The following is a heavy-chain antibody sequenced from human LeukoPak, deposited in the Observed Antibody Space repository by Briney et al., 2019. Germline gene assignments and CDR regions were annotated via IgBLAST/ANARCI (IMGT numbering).Heavy chain of an antibody. J-gene: IGHJ4*02. V-gene: IGHV3-33*01. CDR2: LWYDGSNK. CDR1: GFTFSSYG. CDR3: ARDPEEYSGWSHNPQYYFDY. Sequence: GGSLRLSCAASGFTFSSYGMHWVRQAPGKGLEWVAVLWYDGSNKYYADSVKGRFTISRDNSKNTLYLQMNSLRAEDTAVYYCARDPEEYSGWSHNPQYYFDYWGQGTLVTVSS. D-gene: IGHD6-19*01.